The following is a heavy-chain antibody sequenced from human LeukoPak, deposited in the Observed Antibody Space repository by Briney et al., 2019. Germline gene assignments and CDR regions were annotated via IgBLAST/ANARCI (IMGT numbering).Heavy chain of an antibody. CDR1: GYTFTNYA. CDR3: AKDDGWVQYAN. CDR2: ISGYNDNT. V-gene: IGHV1-18*01. D-gene: IGHD5-24*01. J-gene: IGHJ4*02. Sequence: ASVKVSCKASGYTFTNYAISWVRQAPGQGLEWMGWISGYNDNTNYAQKVQGRVTMTTDTSTSTAYMELRSLRSDDTAVYYCAKDDGWVQYANWGQGTLVTVSS.